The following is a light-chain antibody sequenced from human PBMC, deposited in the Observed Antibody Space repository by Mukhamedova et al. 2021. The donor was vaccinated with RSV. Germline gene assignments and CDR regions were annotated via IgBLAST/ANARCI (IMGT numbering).Light chain of an antibody. J-gene: IGKJ5*01. CDR3: QQANSFPFT. CDR1: QHINNY. V-gene: IGKV1-12*02. Sequence: TWGASQHINNYLAWYQQKPGKAPKLLIYGASNLQSAVPSRFSGSESGTNFTLTISSLQPEDFGSYYCQQANSFPFTFGRGTRLEIK. CDR2: GAS.